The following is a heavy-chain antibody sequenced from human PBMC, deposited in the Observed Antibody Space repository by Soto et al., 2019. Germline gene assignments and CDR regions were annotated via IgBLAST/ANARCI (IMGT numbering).Heavy chain of an antibody. D-gene: IGHD3-22*01. V-gene: IGHV4-39*01. CDR3: ARQAYYYDSSGPDY. CDR2: INYSGRT. J-gene: IGHJ4*02. Sequence: SETLSLTCTVSGGSISDSSHYWAWIRQPPGKGLEWIATINYSGRTYYNPSLKSRVTIPVDTSKNQFSLKLSSVTAADTAVYYCARQAYYYDSSGPDYWGQGTLVTVSS. CDR1: GGSISDSSHY.